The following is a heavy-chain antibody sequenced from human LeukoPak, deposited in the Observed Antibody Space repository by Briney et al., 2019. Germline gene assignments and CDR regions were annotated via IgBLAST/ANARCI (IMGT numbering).Heavy chain of an antibody. D-gene: IGHD1-26*01. CDR3: ARARGTQVDY. CDR2: ISAYNGNT. J-gene: IGHJ4*02. CDR1: GYTFTSYG. Sequence: ASVKVSCKASGYTFTSYGISRVRQAPGQVLEWMGWISAYNGNTNYAQKLQGRVAMTTDTSTSTAYMELRSLRSDDTAVYYCARARGTQVDYWGQGTLVTVSS. V-gene: IGHV1-18*01.